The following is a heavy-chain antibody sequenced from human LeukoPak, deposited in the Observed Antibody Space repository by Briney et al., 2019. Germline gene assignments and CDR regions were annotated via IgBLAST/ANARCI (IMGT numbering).Heavy chain of an antibody. V-gene: IGHV3-30*01. D-gene: IGHD6-13*01. J-gene: IGHJ4*02. CDR2: ISYDGSNK. CDR3: ARGGSPFDY. Sequence: GGSLRLSCAASGFTFSSYAMHWVRQAPGKGLEWVAVISYDGSNKYYADSVKGRFTISRDNYKNTLYLQMNSLRAEDTAVYYCARGGSPFDYWGQGTLVTVSS. CDR1: GFTFSSYA.